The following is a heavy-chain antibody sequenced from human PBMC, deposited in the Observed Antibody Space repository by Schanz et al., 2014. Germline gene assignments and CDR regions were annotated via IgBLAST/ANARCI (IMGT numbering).Heavy chain of an antibody. D-gene: IGHD3-16*01. CDR3: AKGAVEMSTGLGGS. J-gene: IGHJ5*02. Sequence: EVQLVESGGGLVQPGGSLRLSCAASGFTFSSYSMNWVRQAPGKGLEWVSYISSSSSTIYYADSVKGRFTISRDNSKNSLYLQMNSLRTEDTALYYCAKGAVEMSTGLGGSWGQGTLVTVSS. V-gene: IGHV3-48*04. CDR1: GFTFSSYS. CDR2: ISSSSSTI.